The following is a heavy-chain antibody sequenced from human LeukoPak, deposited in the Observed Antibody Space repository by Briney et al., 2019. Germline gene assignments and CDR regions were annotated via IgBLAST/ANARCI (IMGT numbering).Heavy chain of an antibody. CDR3: ARHFADILTSNDAFDI. Sequence: PSETLSLTCTVSGGSISSSSYYWGWIRQPPGKGLGWIGSMYYSGSAYYNPSLKSRVTISVDTSKNQFSLKLSSVTAADTAVYYCARHFADILTSNDAFDIWGQGTMLTVSS. J-gene: IGHJ3*02. D-gene: IGHD3-9*01. CDR1: GGSISSSSYY. CDR2: MYYSGSA. V-gene: IGHV4-39*01.